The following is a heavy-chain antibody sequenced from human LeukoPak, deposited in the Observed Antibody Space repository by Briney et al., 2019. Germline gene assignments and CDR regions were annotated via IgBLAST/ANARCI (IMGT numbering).Heavy chain of an antibody. Sequence: PGGSLRLSCAASGFTFSSYRMNWVRQAPGEGLEWVSSISSSSSYIYYADSVKGRFTISRDNAKNSLFLHMNSLRAEDTAVYYCARHRSGGSQDDAFDIWGQGTMVTVSS. J-gene: IGHJ3*02. V-gene: IGHV3-21*01. D-gene: IGHD2-15*01. CDR2: ISSSSSYI. CDR3: ARHRSGGSQDDAFDI. CDR1: GFTFSSYR.